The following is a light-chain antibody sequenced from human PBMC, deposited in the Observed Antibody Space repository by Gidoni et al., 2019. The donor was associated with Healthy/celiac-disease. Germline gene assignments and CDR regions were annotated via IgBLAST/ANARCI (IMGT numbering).Light chain of an antibody. CDR2: AAS. V-gene: IGKV1-9*01. Sequence: DIQLTQSPSFLSASVGDRVTITCWASQCISSYLTWYQQKPGKAPKLLIYAASTLQSGVPSRFSGSGSGTEFTLTISSLQPEDFATYYCQQLNSYPRTFGGGTKVEIK. J-gene: IGKJ4*01. CDR1: QCISSY. CDR3: QQLNSYPRT.